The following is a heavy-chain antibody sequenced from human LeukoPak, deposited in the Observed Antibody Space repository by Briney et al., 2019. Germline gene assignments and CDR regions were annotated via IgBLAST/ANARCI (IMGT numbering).Heavy chain of an antibody. Sequence: PGGSLRLSCAASGFTVSSNYMSWVRQAPGKGLEWVSVIYSGGSTYYADSVKGRFTISRDNSKNTLYLQMNSLRAEDTAVYYCARDGPRWELPDYYYGMDVWGQGTTVTVSS. CDR3: ARDGPRWELPDYYYGMDV. J-gene: IGHJ6*02. CDR1: GFTVSSNY. CDR2: IYSGGST. V-gene: IGHV3-53*01. D-gene: IGHD1-26*01.